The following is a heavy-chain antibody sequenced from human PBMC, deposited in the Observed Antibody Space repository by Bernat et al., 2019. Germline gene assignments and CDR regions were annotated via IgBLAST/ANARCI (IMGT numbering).Heavy chain of an antibody. CDR2: INHSGST. D-gene: IGHD3-16*02. CDR1: GGSFSGYY. J-gene: IGHJ4*02. Sequence: QVQLQQWGAGLLKPSETLSLTCAVYGGSFSGYYWRWIRQPPGKGLEWIGEINHSGSTNYNPSLKSRVTISVDTSKNQFPLKRSAGTAADTAVYYCARGFSATVYDYIWGSYRRSRYYFDYWGQGTLVTVSS. CDR3: ARGFSATVYDYIWGSYRRSRYYFDY. V-gene: IGHV4-34*01.